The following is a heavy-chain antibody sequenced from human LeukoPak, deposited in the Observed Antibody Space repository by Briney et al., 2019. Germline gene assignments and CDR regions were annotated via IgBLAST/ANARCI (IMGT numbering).Heavy chain of an antibody. Sequence: GASVKVSCKASGYTFTGYYMHWVRQAPGQGLEWMGWINPNSGGTNYAQKFQGRVTMTRDTSISTAYMELSRLRSDDTAVYYCARGGYCSSTSCRKMDYWGQGTLVTVSS. D-gene: IGHD2-2*01. V-gene: IGHV1-2*02. CDR1: GYTFTGYY. J-gene: IGHJ4*02. CDR2: INPNSGGT. CDR3: ARGGYCSSTSCRKMDY.